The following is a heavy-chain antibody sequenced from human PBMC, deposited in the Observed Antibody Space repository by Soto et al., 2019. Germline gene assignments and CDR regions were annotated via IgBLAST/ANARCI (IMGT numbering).Heavy chain of an antibody. Sequence: GGSLRLSCAASGFTFSSYAMSWVRQAPGKGLEWVSAISGSGGSTYYADSVKGRFTISGDNSKNTLYLQMNSLRAEDTAVYYCAKNLERRLDSGMDVWGQGTTVTVSS. CDR2: ISGSGGST. CDR1: GFTFSSYA. CDR3: AKNLERRLDSGMDV. D-gene: IGHD1-1*01. V-gene: IGHV3-23*01. J-gene: IGHJ6*02.